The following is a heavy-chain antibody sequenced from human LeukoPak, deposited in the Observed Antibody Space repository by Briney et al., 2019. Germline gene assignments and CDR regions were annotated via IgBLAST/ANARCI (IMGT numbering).Heavy chain of an antibody. CDR2: ISSGGNTI. J-gene: IGHJ4*02. CDR3: ARVGRGSGSPFDC. V-gene: IGHV3-48*03. CDR1: GFSFSAYA. Sequence: GGSLRLSCAASGFSFSAYAMNWVRQAPGKGLEWVSYISSGGNTIYYADSVKGRFTISRDNAKNSLYLQMNSLRAEDTAVYYCARVGRGSGSPFDCWGQGTLVTVSS. D-gene: IGHD3-10*01.